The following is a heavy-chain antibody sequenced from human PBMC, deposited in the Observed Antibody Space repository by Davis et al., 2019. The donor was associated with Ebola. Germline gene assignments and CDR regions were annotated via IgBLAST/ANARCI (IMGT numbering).Heavy chain of an antibody. CDR1: GYTFTSHG. CDR3: ARSRITIAPHNWFDP. CDR2: ISGYTGNT. D-gene: IGHD3-9*01. V-gene: IGHV1-18*01. Sequence: ASVKVSCKASGYTFTSHGISWVRQAPGQGLEWMGWISGYTGNTNYAQKLQGRVTMTTDTSTKTAYMELRSLKSDDTAVYYCARSRITIAPHNWFDPWGQGTLVTVSS. J-gene: IGHJ5*02.